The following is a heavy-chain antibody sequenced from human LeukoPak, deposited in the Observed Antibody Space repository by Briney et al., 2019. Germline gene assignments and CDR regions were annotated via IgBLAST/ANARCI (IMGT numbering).Heavy chain of an antibody. J-gene: IGHJ6*03. CDR1: GFTVSSNY. CDR3: ARDVAYGSGGHHPYMDV. D-gene: IGHD3-10*01. V-gene: IGHV3-53*01. Sequence: PGGSLRLSCAASGFTVSSNYMSWVRQAPGKGLEWVSVIYSGGSTYYADSVKGRFTISRDNSKNTLYLQMNSLRAEDTAVYYCARDVAYGSGGHHPYMDVWGKGTTVTVSS. CDR2: IYSGGST.